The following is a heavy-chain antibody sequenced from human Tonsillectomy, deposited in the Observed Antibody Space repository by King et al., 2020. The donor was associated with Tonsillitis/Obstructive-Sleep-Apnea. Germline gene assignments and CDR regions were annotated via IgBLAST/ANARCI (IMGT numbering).Heavy chain of an antibody. Sequence: VQLQQWGAGLLKPSETLSLTCAVYGGSFSGYYWSWIRQPPGKGLEWIGEINHSGSTNYNPSLKSRVTISVDTSKNQFSLKLSSVTAADTAVYYCASGRAVGYCSGGSCYSGDLFDYWGQGTLVTVSS. V-gene: IGHV4-34*01. D-gene: IGHD2-15*01. CDR1: GGSFSGYY. CDR2: INHSGST. CDR3: ASGRAVGYCSGGSCYSGDLFDY. J-gene: IGHJ4*02.